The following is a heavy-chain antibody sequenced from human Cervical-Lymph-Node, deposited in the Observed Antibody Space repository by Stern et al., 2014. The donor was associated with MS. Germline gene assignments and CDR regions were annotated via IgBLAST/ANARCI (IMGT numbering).Heavy chain of an antibody. V-gene: IGHV3-11*01. J-gene: IGHJ4*02. D-gene: IGHD3-10*01. CDR3: VRADGSTDDY. Sequence: VQLVQSGGGLVKPGGSLRLSCAASGFSFRNYYMSWIRQAPGQALEWVSYISSSGDYIDYADSVKGRFTISTDNAKHSLYMQMNSLRADDTAIYYCVRADGSTDDYWGRGTLVTVSS. CDR1: GFSFRNYY. CDR2: ISSSGDYI.